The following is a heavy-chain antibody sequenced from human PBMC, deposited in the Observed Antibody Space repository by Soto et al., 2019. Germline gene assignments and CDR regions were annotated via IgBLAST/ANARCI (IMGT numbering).Heavy chain of an antibody. D-gene: IGHD2-21*01. Sequence: SETLSLTCVVSGGSISSSSYYWGWIRQPPGKGLEWIGSIYYSGSTYYSPSLKSRVTISVDTSKNQFSLKLSSVTAADTAVYYCARHSRDLLDYYYYGMDVWGQGTTVTVSS. J-gene: IGHJ6*02. V-gene: IGHV4-39*01. CDR3: ARHSRDLLDYYYYGMDV. CDR2: IYYSGST. CDR1: GGSISSSSYY.